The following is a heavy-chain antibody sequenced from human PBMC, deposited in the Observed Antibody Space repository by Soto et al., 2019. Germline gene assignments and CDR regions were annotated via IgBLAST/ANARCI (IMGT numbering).Heavy chain of an antibody. Sequence: GGSLRLSCTASGFTLSSYWMNWFRQAPGKRPEWVANMGENENEKYYVDSGRFTLSRDNAKNSVDLQMNDLRVEDTAVYYCVRYSFPGTGGFDMWGQGTLVTV. D-gene: IGHD2-8*02. CDR1: GFTLSSYW. V-gene: IGHV3-7*04. CDR3: VRYSFPGTGGFDM. CDR2: MGENENEK. J-gene: IGHJ3*02.